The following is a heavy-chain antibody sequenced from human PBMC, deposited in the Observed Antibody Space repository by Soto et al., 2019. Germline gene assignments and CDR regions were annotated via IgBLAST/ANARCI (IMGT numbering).Heavy chain of an antibody. CDR2: IKSKTDGGTT. Sequence: GGSLRLSCAASGFTFINAWMNWVRQAPGKGLEWVGRIKSKTDGGTTDYAAPVKGRFTISRDDSKNTLYLQMNSLKTEDTAVYYCTTVCSSTSCYAYYHYYGMDVWGQGTTVTVSS. V-gene: IGHV3-15*07. CDR3: TTVCSSTSCYAYYHYYGMDV. J-gene: IGHJ6*02. D-gene: IGHD2-2*01. CDR1: GFTFINAW.